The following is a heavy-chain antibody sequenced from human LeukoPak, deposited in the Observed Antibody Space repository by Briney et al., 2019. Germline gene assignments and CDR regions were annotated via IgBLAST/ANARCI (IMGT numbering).Heavy chain of an antibody. CDR1: GASFSGYC. V-gene: IGHV4-34*01. CDR3: AMNYYDSSLLFYH. J-gene: IGHJ4*02. CDR2: INHSGST. D-gene: IGHD3-22*01. Sequence: PSPTLSPTRALDGASFSGYCWSWIRHPPGKGLGWIGEINHSGSTNDNPTLKSRVTISVDTSKNQFSLKMSSVTAADTAVYYCAMNYYDSSLLFYHWGQGTLVTVSS.